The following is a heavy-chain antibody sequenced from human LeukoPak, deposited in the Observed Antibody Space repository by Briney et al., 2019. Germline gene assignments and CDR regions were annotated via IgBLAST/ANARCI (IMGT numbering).Heavy chain of an antibody. CDR2: ISSNGGST. CDR1: GFTFSSYA. CDR3: VKGGSYYYGSGSPFYFDY. D-gene: IGHD3-10*01. V-gene: IGHV3-64D*06. Sequence: GGSLRLSCSASGFTFSSYAMHWVRQAPGKGLEYVSAISSNGGSTYYADSVKGRFTTSRDNSKNTLYLQMSSLRAEDTAVYYCVKGGSYYYGSGSPFYFDYWGQGTLVTVSS. J-gene: IGHJ4*02.